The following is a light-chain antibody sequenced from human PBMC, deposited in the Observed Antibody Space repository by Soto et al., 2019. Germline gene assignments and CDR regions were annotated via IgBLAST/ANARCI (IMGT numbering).Light chain of an antibody. J-gene: IGKJ4*01. CDR3: QQYGSSKLT. V-gene: IGKV3-20*01. CDR1: QSVNNDY. CDR2: GAS. Sequence: IVLIQSPGTLSLSPGERATLSCRASQSVNNDYLAWYQQRPGQAPSLLIYGASSRATGIPDRFSGSGSGTDFTLTISRLEPEDFAVYYCQQYGSSKLTFGGGTKVEIK.